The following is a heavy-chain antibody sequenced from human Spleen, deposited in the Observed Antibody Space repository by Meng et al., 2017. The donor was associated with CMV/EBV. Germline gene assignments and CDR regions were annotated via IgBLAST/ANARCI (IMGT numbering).Heavy chain of an antibody. CDR3: ARTLSVYGELSHFDS. Sequence: GESLKISCAASGFTLSTYGMHWVRQAPGKGLEWVAFIPYDGSNNKYYADSVKGRFTISRDNSKNTLYLQMNSLRADDTAVYYCARTLSVYGELSHFDSWGQGTQVTVSS. CDR2: IPYDGSNNK. V-gene: IGHV3-30*02. CDR1: GFTLSTYG. D-gene: IGHD2/OR15-2a*01. J-gene: IGHJ4*02.